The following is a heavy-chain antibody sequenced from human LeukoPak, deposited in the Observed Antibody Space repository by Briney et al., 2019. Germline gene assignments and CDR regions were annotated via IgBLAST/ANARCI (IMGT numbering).Heavy chain of an antibody. CDR3: GRNAVYYGSDYGMDV. J-gene: IGHJ6*02. D-gene: IGHD3-10*01. V-gene: IGHV4-59*10. Sequence: SETLSLTCAVYGGSFSDYYWSWIRQPAGKGLEWIGRIYSSGITNYNPSLKSRVTMSVDTSKNQFSLKLTSVTAADTAVYYCGRNAVYYGSDYGMDVWGQGTTVTVSS. CDR1: GGSFSDYY. CDR2: IYSSGIT.